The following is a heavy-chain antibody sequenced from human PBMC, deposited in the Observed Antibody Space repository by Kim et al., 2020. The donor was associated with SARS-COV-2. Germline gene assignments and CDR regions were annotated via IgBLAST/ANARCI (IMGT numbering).Heavy chain of an antibody. J-gene: IGHJ4*01. D-gene: IGHD5-12*01. V-gene: IGHV3-11*01. CDR3: GRAKGDCCGFRDFDD. CDR2: SSSGGSYI. Sequence: GGSLRLSCATSGFTFSGYYMSWIRQAPGKGLEWVSYSSSGGSYIYYADFVKGRFTISGNNANRSLHQQMKILRAEATAVYCSGRAKGDCCGFRDFDDRG. CDR1: GFTFSGYY.